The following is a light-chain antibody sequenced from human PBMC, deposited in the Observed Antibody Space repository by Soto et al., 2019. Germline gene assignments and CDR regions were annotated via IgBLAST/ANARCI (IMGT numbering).Light chain of an antibody. CDR2: EGS. Sequence: QSALTQPASVSGSPGQSVTISCTGTSSDVGDYNLVAWYQQHPGEAPKLLIYEGSKRPSGVSNRFSGSKFGNTASLTLSGLQAEDEADYYCCSYAGDSTWVFGGGTKLTVL. CDR1: SSDVGDYNL. CDR3: CSYAGDSTWV. V-gene: IGLV2-23*01. J-gene: IGLJ3*02.